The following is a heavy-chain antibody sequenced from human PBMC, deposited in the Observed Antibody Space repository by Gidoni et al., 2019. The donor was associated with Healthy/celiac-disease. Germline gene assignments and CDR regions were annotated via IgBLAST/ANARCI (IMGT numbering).Heavy chain of an antibody. CDR2: IWYDGSNK. CDR3: ARDWAMIDRGYFDY. D-gene: IGHD3-22*01. V-gene: IGHV3-33*01. CDR1: GFTFSSYG. Sequence: QVQLVESGGGVVQPGRSLRLSCAASGFTFSSYGMHWVRPAPGKGLEWVAVIWYDGSNKYYADSVKGRFTISRDNSKNTLYLQMNSLRAEDTAVYYCARDWAMIDRGYFDYWGQGTLVTVSS. J-gene: IGHJ4*02.